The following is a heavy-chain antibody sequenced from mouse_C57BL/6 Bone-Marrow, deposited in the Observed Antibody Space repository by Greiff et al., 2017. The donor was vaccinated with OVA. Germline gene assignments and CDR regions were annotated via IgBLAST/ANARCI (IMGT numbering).Heavy chain of an antibody. D-gene: IGHD1-1*01. Sequence: EVQGVESGAELVKPGASVKLSCTASGFNIKDYYMHWVKQRTEQGLEWIGRIDPEDGETKYAPKFQGKATITADTSSNTAYLQLSSLTSEDTAVYYCARITTVVAGYYFDYWGQGTTLTVSS. CDR1: GFNIKDYY. J-gene: IGHJ2*01. V-gene: IGHV14-2*01. CDR3: ARITTVVAGYYFDY. CDR2: IDPEDGET.